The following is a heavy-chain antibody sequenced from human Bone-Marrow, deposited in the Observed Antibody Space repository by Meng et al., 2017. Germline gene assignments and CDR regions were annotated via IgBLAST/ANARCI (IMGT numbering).Heavy chain of an antibody. Sequence: GESLKISCAASGFTFSSYWMSWVRQAPGKGLEWVANIKQDGSEKYYVDSVKGRFTISRDNAKNSLYLQMNGLRAEDTAVYYCARDGPPPGYSYTKNWYLDLWGRGTLVTVSS. CDR3: ARDGPPPGYSYTKNWYLDL. D-gene: IGHD5-18*01. CDR2: IKQDGSEK. V-gene: IGHV3-7*03. J-gene: IGHJ2*01. CDR1: GFTFSSYW.